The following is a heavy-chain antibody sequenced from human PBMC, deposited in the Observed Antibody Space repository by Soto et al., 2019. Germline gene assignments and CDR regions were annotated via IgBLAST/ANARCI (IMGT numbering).Heavy chain of an antibody. CDR1: GFTFSTYG. Sequence: GGSLRLSCAASGFTFSTYGFHWVRQAPGRGLEWVTLISYDGSNKNYADSVKGRFTISRDNSKNTLYLQMNSLRAEDTAVFYCAKERSSGWSFDYWGQGTLVTVSS. V-gene: IGHV3-30*18. D-gene: IGHD6-19*01. CDR2: ISYDGSNK. CDR3: AKERSSGWSFDY. J-gene: IGHJ4*02.